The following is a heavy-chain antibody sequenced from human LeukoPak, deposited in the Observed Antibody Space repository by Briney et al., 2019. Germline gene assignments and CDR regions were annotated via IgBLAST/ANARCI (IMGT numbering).Heavy chain of an antibody. CDR2: INPSGGST. CDR3: ARASRGYSSGWNWFDP. CDR1: GYTFTSYY. Sequence: ASVKVSCKASGYTFTSYYMHWARQAPGQGLEWMGIINPSGGSTSYAQKFQGRVTMTRDTSTSTVYMELSSLRSEDTAVYYCARASRGYSSGWNWFDPWGQGTLVTVSS. J-gene: IGHJ5*02. D-gene: IGHD6-19*01. V-gene: IGHV1-46*01.